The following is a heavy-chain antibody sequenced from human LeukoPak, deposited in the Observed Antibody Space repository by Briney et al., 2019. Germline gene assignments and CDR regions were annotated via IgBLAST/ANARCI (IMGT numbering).Heavy chain of an antibody. CDR2: ISYDGSNK. D-gene: IGHD3-10*01. CDR3: AKKAHVAVGLYYFDH. J-gene: IGHJ4*02. V-gene: IGHV3-30-3*01. CDR1: GFTFSSYA. Sequence: GGSLRLSCAASGFTFSSYAMHWVRQAPGKGLEWVAVISYDGSNKYYADSVKGRFTISRDNSKSTLYLQMNSLRAGDTATYYCAKKAHVAVGLYYFDHWGRGTLVTVSS.